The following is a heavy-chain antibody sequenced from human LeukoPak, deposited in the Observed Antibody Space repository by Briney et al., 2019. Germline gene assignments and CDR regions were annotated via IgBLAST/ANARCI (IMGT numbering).Heavy chain of an antibody. V-gene: IGHV3-48*01. J-gene: IGHJ3*02. CDR3: ARPYSSSWYYLEAFDI. Sequence: GGSLRLSCAASGFTFSSYSMNWVRQAPGKGLEWVSYISSSSSTIYYADSVKGRFTISRDNAKNSLYLQMNSLRAEDTAVYYCARPYSSSWYYLEAFDIWGQGTMVTVSS. CDR1: GFTFSSYS. CDR2: ISSSSSTI. D-gene: IGHD6-13*01.